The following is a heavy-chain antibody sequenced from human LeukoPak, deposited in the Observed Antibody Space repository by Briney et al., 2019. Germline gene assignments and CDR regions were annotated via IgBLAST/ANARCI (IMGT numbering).Heavy chain of an antibody. D-gene: IGHD5-18*01. CDR1: GYTFTSYH. CDR3: ARSEYTFGPIGY. V-gene: IGHV1-2*06. J-gene: IGHJ4*02. Sequence: ASVKVSCKASGYTFTSYHVHWVRQAPGQGLEWMGRINPNSGGTNSAQIFQGRVATTLDTSTSTAYMELSRLTSDDSAVYFCARSEYTFGPIGYWGQGTLVTVSS. CDR2: INPNSGGT.